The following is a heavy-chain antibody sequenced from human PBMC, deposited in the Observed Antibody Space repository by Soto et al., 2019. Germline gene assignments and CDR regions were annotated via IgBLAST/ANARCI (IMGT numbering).Heavy chain of an antibody. CDR3: ARDCDSSGLNWFDP. CDR1: GGSISSGGYY. V-gene: IGHV4-31*03. CDR2: IYYSGST. Sequence: KASETLSLTCTVSGGSISSGGYYWSWIRQHPGKGLEWIGYIYYSGSTYYNPSLKSRVTISVDTSKNQFSLKLSSVTAADTAVYYCARDCDSSGLNWFDPWGQGTLVTVSS. J-gene: IGHJ5*02. D-gene: IGHD3-22*01.